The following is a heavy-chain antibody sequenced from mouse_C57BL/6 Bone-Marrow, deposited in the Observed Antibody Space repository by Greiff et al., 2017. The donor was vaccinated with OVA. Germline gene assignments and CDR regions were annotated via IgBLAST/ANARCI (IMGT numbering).Heavy chain of an antibody. CDR2: IDPEDGET. V-gene: IGHV14-2*01. Sequence: EVQLQQSGAELVKPGASVKLSCTASGFNIKDYYMHWVKQRTEQGLEWIGRIDPEDGETKYAPKFPGKATITADTSSNTAYLQLSSLTSEDTAVYYCARSGGYYSNWYFDVWGTGTTVTVSS. D-gene: IGHD2-3*01. CDR1: GFNIKDYY. CDR3: ARSGGYYSNWYFDV. J-gene: IGHJ1*03.